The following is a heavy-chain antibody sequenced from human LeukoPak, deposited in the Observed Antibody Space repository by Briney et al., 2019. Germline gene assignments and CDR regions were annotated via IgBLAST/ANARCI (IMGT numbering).Heavy chain of an antibody. J-gene: IGHJ4*02. CDR3: AREYGYDSYFDF. CDR1: GFTFRNYE. D-gene: IGHD5-12*01. CDR2: ISSSAVTK. V-gene: IGHV3-48*03. Sequence: GGSLRLSCEASGFTFRNYEFIWVRQAPGEGLEWVSYISSSAVTKKYADSVTGRFTISRDNAKNSLYLDMTSLRAEDTAVYYCAREYGYDSYFDFWGQGVLVSVSS.